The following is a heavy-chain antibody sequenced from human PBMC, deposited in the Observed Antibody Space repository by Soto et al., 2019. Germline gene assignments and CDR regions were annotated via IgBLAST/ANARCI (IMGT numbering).Heavy chain of an antibody. V-gene: IGHV3-48*02. CDR2: ISSSSATI. J-gene: IGHJ4*02. D-gene: IGHD6-6*01. Sequence: GGSLRLSCAASGFTFSHYGMNWVRQAPGKGLAWVSYISSSSATIQYADSVKGRFTISRDNAKNSLYLQMNSLRDEDTAVYYCARGGAARPDYWGQGTLATVSS. CDR3: ARGGAARPDY. CDR1: GFTFSHYG.